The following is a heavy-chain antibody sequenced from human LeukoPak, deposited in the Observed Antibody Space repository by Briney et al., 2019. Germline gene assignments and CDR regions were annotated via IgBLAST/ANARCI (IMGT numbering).Heavy chain of an antibody. D-gene: IGHD4-11*01. Sequence: GGSLRLSCAASGFTFSNYAMSWVRQAPGKGLEWVGRIKSKTDGGTTDYAAPVKGRFTISRDDSKNTLYLQMNSLKTEDTAVYYCTTVVTTGDNDAFDIWGQGTMVTVSS. J-gene: IGHJ3*02. CDR2: IKSKTDGGTT. CDR1: GFTFSNYA. CDR3: TTVVTTGDNDAFDI. V-gene: IGHV3-15*01.